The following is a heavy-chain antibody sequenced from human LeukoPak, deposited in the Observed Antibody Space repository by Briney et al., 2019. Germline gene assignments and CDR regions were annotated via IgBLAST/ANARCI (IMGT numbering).Heavy chain of an antibody. CDR3: ARGVVVVITTHWYFDL. CDR2: IIPIFGTA. CDR1: GGTFSSYA. Sequence: ASVKVSCKASGGTFSSYAISWVRQAPGQGLEWMGGIIPIFGTANYAQKFQGRVTITADESTSTAYMELSSLRSEDTAVYYCARGVVVVITTHWYFDLWGRGTLVTVSS. V-gene: IGHV1-69*13. D-gene: IGHD3-22*01. J-gene: IGHJ2*01.